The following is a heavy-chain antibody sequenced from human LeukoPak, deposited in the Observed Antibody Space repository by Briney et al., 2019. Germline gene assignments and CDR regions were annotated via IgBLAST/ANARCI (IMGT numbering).Heavy chain of an antibody. V-gene: IGHV1-46*01. J-gene: IGHJ4*02. D-gene: IGHD3-22*01. CDR2: ISPSGGST. Sequence: GASVKVSCKAFGYTFTSNYMHWVRQAPGQGPEWMGVISPSGGSTTYAQKFQGRVTLTRDMSTSTDYLELRSLRSDDTAVYYCARVAQHRYYYDSSAFRYYFDYWGQGTLVTVSS. CDR1: GYTFTSNY. CDR3: ARVAQHRYYYDSSAFRYYFDY.